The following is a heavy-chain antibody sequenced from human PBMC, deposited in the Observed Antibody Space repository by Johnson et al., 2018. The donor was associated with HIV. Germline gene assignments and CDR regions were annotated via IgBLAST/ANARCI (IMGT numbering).Heavy chain of an antibody. CDR1: GFTFSSYA. V-gene: IGHV3-30-3*01. CDR2: ISYDGSNK. J-gene: IGHJ3*02. CDR3: ARVPNASNCSGVTCYSAAFDI. D-gene: IGHD2-15*01. Sequence: QVQLVESGGGVVQPGRSLRLSCAASGFTFSSYAMHWVRQAPGKGLDWVAVISYDGSNKYYADSVKGRFHISKDTSKNTLYVQRNSLRDEDTAVYYVARVPNASNCSGVTCYSAAFDIWGQGTMVTVSS.